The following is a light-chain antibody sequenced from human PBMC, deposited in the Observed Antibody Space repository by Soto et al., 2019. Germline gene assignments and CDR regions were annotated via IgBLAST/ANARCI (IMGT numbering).Light chain of an antibody. Sequence: EIVLTHSPATLSLSPCERATLSSSASQSVSDYLAWYQQKPAQAPRLVIYDASNRATGIPARFSGSGSETDFTLTISSLEPEDFAVYYCQQRGNWPLTFGGGTKVDIK. V-gene: IGKV3-11*01. J-gene: IGKJ4*01. CDR2: DAS. CDR1: QSVSDY. CDR3: QQRGNWPLT.